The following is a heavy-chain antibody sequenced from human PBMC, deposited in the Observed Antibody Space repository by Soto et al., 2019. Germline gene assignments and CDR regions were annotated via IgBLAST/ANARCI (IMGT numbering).Heavy chain of an antibody. Sequence: EVQLVESGGGLVQPGGSLRLSCAASGFTFSSYSMNWVRQAPGKGLEWVSYISSSSSTIYYADSVKGRFTISRDNAKNSLYLQMNSLRDEDTAVYYCASEYDSGDLNYYYYGMDVWGQGTTVTVSS. CDR2: ISSSSSTI. V-gene: IGHV3-48*02. D-gene: IGHD4-17*01. J-gene: IGHJ6*02. CDR1: GFTFSSYS. CDR3: ASEYDSGDLNYYYYGMDV.